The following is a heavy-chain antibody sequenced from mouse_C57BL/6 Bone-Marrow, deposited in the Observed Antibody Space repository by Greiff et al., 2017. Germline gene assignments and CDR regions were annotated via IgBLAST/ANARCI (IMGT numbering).Heavy chain of an antibody. Sequence: QVQLQQPGAELVRPGSSVKLSCKASGYTFTSYWMDWVKQRPGQGLEWIGNIYPSDSETHYNQKFKDKAPLTVDKSSSTAYMQLSSLTSEDSAVYYCAREFRAMDYWGQGTSVTVSS. CDR2: IYPSDSET. CDR3: AREFRAMDY. CDR1: GYTFTSYW. J-gene: IGHJ4*01. V-gene: IGHV1-61*01.